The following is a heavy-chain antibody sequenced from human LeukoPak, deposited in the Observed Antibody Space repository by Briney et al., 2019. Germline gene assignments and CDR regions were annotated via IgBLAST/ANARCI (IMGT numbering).Heavy chain of an antibody. CDR1: GASISNNVYF. J-gene: IGHJ5*02. Sequence: SETLSLTCSVSGASISNNVYFWGWIRQPPGKGLEWIGSMFYSGNTYYNPSLKSRVTISVDTSNNQFSLKLSSVTAADTAVYFCARLTKVIVATTKFDPWGQGTLVIVSS. D-gene: IGHD1-26*01. CDR2: MFYSGNT. CDR3: ARLTKVIVATTKFDP. V-gene: IGHV4-39*01.